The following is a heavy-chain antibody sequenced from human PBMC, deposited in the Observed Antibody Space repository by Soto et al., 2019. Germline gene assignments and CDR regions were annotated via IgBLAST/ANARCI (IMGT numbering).Heavy chain of an antibody. CDR2: IIPILGIA. V-gene: IGHV1-69*02. CDR1: GGTFSSYT. CDR3: ARGLFDYCEHARVHAFDI. J-gene: IGHJ3*02. Sequence: QVQLVQSGAEVKKPGSSVKVSCKASGGTFSSYTISWVRQAPGQGLEWMGMIIPILGIANYAQKFQGRVTITADKSTSTAYMELRRVRAEYTAVYYCARGLFDYCEHARVHAFDIWGQGTIVTVSS. D-gene: IGHD4-17*01.